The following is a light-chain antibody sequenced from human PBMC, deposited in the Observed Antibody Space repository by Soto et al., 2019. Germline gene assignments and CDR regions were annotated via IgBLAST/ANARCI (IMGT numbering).Light chain of an antibody. Sequence: EIVLTQSPATLSLSPGERATLSCRASQSVNSYLAWYQQKPGQAPGLLIYDASNRATGIPARFSGSGSGTDFTLTISSLEPEDFAVYYCQQRSNWPPLTFGGGTKVEIK. J-gene: IGKJ4*01. CDR3: QQRSNWPPLT. CDR1: QSVNSY. V-gene: IGKV3-11*01. CDR2: DAS.